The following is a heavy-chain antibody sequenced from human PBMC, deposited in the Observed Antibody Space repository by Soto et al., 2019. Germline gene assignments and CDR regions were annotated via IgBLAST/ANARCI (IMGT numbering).Heavy chain of an antibody. V-gene: IGHV1-69*08. Sequence: QVQLVQSGAEVKKPGSSVKVSCKASGGTFSSYTISWVRQAPGQGLEWMGRIIPILGIANYAQKCQGRVTITADKSTSTAYMELSSLRSEDTAVYYCARDDYYYYYLDVWGKGTTVTVSS. J-gene: IGHJ6*03. CDR3: ARDDYYYYYLDV. CDR2: IIPILGIA. CDR1: GGTFSSYT.